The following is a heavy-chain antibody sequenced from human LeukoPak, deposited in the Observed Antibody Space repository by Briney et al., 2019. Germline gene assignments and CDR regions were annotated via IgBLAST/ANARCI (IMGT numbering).Heavy chain of an antibody. CDR2: IKEDGSEK. J-gene: IGHJ4*02. V-gene: IGHV3-7*01. CDR3: DY. CDR1: GFTFSDYW. Sequence: GGSLRLSCAASGFTFSDYWMSWVRQAPGKGLEWLANIKEDGSEKYYVDSVKGRFAISRDNAQNSLFLEMSSLRDEDTAVYYCDYWGRGSLVTVSS.